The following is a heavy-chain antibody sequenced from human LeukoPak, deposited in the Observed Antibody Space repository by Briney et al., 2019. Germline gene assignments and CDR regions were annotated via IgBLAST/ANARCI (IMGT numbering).Heavy chain of an antibody. V-gene: IGHV3-21*01. CDR3: ARIFGSYEVWFDY. D-gene: IGHD3-16*01. J-gene: IGHJ4*02. CDR1: GFTFSSYS. CDR2: ISSSSSYI. Sequence: GGSLRLSCAASGFTFSSYSMNWVRQAPGKGLEWVSSISSSSSYIYYADSVKGRFTISRDNAKNSLYLQMNSLRAEDTAVYYCARIFGSYEVWFDYWGQGTLVTVSS.